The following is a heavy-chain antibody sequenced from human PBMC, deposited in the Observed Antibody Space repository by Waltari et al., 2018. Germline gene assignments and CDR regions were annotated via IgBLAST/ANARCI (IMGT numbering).Heavy chain of an antibody. Sequence: QVQLQQWGAGLLKPSETLSLTCAVYGGSFSGYYWMWSRQPPGKGLEWIGEINHSGSTNYNPSLKSRVTISVDTSKNQFSLKLSSVTAADTAVYYCARVLRFLEWLDYYYMDVWGKGTTVTISS. CDR2: INHSGST. CDR3: ARVLRFLEWLDYYYMDV. D-gene: IGHD3-3*01. J-gene: IGHJ6*03. CDR1: GGSFSGYY. V-gene: IGHV4-34*01.